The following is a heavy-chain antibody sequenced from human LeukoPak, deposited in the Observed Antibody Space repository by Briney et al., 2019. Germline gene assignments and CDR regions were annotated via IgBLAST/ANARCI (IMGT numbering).Heavy chain of an antibody. Sequence: PGGSLRLSCAASGFTFSSYAMHWVRQAPGKGLEYVSAISSNGGSTYYANSVKGRFTISRDNSKNTLYPQMGSLRAEDMAVYYCARGALSSGDPFDYWGQGTLVTVSS. CDR1: GFTFSSYA. D-gene: IGHD7-27*01. J-gene: IGHJ4*02. CDR3: ARGALSSGDPFDY. V-gene: IGHV3-64*01. CDR2: ISSNGGST.